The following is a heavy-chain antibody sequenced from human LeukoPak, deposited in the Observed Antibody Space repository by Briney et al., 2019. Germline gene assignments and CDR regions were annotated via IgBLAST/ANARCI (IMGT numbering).Heavy chain of an antibody. CDR2: INHSGST. J-gene: IGHJ4*02. CDR3: ARDLWREGYYYVGVNICYFDY. D-gene: IGHD3-22*01. V-gene: IGHV4-34*01. CDR1: GGSFSGYY. Sequence: SETLSLTCAVYGGSFSGYYCSWIRQPPGKGLECIGEINHSGSTNYNPSLKSRVTISVDTSKNQFSLKLSSVTAADTAVYYCARDLWREGYYYVGVNICYFDYWGQGTLVTVSS.